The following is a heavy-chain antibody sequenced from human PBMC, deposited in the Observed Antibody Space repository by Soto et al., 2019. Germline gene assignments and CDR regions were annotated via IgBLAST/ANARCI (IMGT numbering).Heavy chain of an antibody. V-gene: IGHV5-51*01. CDR2: IYPGDSDT. J-gene: IGHJ6*02. Sequence: EVQLVQSGAEVKKPGESLKISCKGSGYNFNTYWTAWVRQMPGKGLEWMGFIYPGDSDTRYSPSFQGQVTISADKSITTAYLQWRTLKPSDTAIYYCARHMEAHSHFYYGLDVWGQGTTITVSS. CDR3: ARHMEAHSHFYYGLDV. D-gene: IGHD3-10*01. CDR1: GYNFNTYW.